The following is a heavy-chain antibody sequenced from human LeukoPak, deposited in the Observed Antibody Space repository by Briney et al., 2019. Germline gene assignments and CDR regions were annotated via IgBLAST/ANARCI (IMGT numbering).Heavy chain of an antibody. CDR1: GGSFSGYY. CDR2: INHSGST. CDR3: ARGEGYDYAGTFDY. Sequence: SETLSLTCAVYGGSFSGYYWSWIRQPPGKGLEWIGEINHSGSTNYNPSLKSRVTISVDTSKNQFSLKLNSVTAADTAVYYCARGEGYDYAGTFDYWGQGTLVTVSS. J-gene: IGHJ4*02. D-gene: IGHD4-17*01. V-gene: IGHV4-34*01.